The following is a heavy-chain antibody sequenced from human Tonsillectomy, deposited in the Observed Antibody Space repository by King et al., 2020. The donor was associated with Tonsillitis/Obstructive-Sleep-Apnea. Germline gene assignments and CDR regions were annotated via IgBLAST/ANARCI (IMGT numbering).Heavy chain of an antibody. D-gene: IGHD3-22*01. CDR2: IRTKAYGGTT. V-gene: IGHV3-49*04. CDR1: GFTFGDYA. Sequence: VQLVESGGDLVQPGRSLRLSCIASGFTFGDYAMSWVRQAPGQGLEWVGFIRTKAYGGTTEYAVSVKGRFTISRDDSKSIAHLKMNSLNTEDTAVYYCSGEYDCISYYYISYVWNYMDVRGKGTAVSVSS. J-gene: IGHJ6*03. CDR3: SGEYDCISYYYISYVWNYMDV.